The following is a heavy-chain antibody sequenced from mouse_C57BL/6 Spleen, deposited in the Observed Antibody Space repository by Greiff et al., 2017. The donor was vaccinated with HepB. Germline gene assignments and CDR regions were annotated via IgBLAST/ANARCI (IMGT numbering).Heavy chain of an antibody. CDR2: IYPGSGNT. Sequence: QVQLQQSGAELVRPGASVKLSCKASGYTFTDYYINWVKQRPGQGLEWIARIYPGSGNTYYNEKFKGKATLTAEKSSSTAYMQLSSLTSEDSAVYVCARSTMVPYFDYWGQGTTLTVSS. CDR1: GYTFTDYY. D-gene: IGHD2-2*01. V-gene: IGHV1-76*01. J-gene: IGHJ2*01. CDR3: ARSTMVPYFDY.